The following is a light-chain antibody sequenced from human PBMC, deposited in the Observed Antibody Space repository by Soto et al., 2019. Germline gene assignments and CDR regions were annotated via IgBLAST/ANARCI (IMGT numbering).Light chain of an antibody. V-gene: IGLV1-40*01. CDR1: SSNIGAGSD. CDR3: QSYDSSLSVV. Sequence: QSVLTQPPSVSGAPGQRVTISCTGSSSNIGAGSDVHWYQQLPGIAPKFLIYGNSNRPSGVPDRFSGSKSGTSASLAITGLQAEDEADYYCQSYDSSLSVVFGGGTKRTVL. J-gene: IGLJ2*01. CDR2: GNS.